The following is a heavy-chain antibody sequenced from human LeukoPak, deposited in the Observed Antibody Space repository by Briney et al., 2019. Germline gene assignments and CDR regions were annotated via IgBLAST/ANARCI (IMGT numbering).Heavy chain of an antibody. CDR3: AREGFNYDFDY. V-gene: IGHV3-53*01. CDR1: GFTVSSNY. D-gene: IGHD4-11*01. CDR2: IYSGGST. Sequence: GALRLSCAASGFTVSSNYMSWVRQAPGKGLEWVSVIYSGGSTYYADSVKGRFTISRDNSKNTLYLQMNSLRAEDTAVYYCAREGFNYDFDYWGQGTLVTVSS. J-gene: IGHJ4*02.